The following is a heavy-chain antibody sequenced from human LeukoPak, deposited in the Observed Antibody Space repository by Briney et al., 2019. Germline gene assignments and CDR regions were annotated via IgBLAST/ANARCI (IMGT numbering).Heavy chain of an antibody. CDR2: IYHSGST. V-gene: IGHV4-38-2*01. J-gene: IGHJ4*02. CDR1: GYSISSGFY. Sequence: SETLSLTCAVSGYSISSGFYWGWIRQPPGKGLEWIGTIYHSGSTYYNPSLKSPVTISVATSKNQFSLKLSSVTAADTAVYYCARHGFWSGYNYVLDYWGQGTLVTVSS. D-gene: IGHD3-3*01. CDR3: ARHGFWSGYNYVLDY.